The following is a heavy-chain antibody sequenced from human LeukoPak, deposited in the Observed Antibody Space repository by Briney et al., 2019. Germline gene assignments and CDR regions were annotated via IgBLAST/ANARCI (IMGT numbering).Heavy chain of an antibody. CDR2: IKTDASEK. CDR1: GFIFSNCW. D-gene: IGHD6-6*01. Sequence: PGGSLRLSCETSGFIFSNCWMTWVRQAPGKGLEWVANIKTDASEKYYADSVKGRFTISRDNAKNSLYLQMNSLRAEDAAVYYCAREILSSSLLWDYWGQGTLVTVSS. V-gene: IGHV3-7*01. CDR3: AREILSSSLLWDY. J-gene: IGHJ4*02.